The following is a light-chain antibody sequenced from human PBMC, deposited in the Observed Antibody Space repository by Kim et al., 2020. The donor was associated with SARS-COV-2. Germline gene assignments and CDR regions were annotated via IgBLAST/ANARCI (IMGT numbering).Light chain of an antibody. J-gene: IGKJ4*01. Sequence: EIVMTQSPATLSVSPGERATLSCRASQSVSSNLAWYQQKPGQAPRLLIYGASTRATGIPARFSGSGSGTEFTLTISSLQSEDFAVYYCQKYNNWPPLTFGGGTKVVIK. V-gene: IGKV3-15*01. CDR3: QKYNNWPPLT. CDR2: GAS. CDR1: QSVSSN.